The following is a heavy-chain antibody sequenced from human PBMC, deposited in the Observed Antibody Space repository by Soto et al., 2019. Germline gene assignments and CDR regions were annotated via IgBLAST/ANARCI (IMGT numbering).Heavy chain of an antibody. V-gene: IGHV3-21*01. D-gene: IGHD1-1*01. CDR1: GFTFSSYS. J-gene: IGHJ6*03. CDR3: ARGLIQRVYYYYYYMDV. Sequence: EVQLVESGGGLVKPGGSLRLSCAASGFTFSSYSMNWVRQAPGKGLEWVSSISSSSSYIYYADSVKGRFTISRDNAKNSLYLQMNSLRAEDTAVYYCARGLIQRVYYYYYYMDVWGKGTTVTVSS. CDR2: ISSSSSYI.